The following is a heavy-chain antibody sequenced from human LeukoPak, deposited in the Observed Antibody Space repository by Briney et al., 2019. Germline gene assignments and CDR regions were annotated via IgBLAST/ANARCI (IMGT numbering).Heavy chain of an antibody. Sequence: PSETLSLTCTVSNGSINSYYWTWIWQPPGKGLEWIGYIYYSGSTNYNPSLKSRVTISVDTSKNQFSLKLSSMTAADTAVYYCAREGRYTFDPWGQGTLVTVSS. CDR3: AREGRYTFDP. V-gene: IGHV4-59*01. D-gene: IGHD3-10*01. J-gene: IGHJ5*02. CDR2: IYYSGST. CDR1: NGSINSYY.